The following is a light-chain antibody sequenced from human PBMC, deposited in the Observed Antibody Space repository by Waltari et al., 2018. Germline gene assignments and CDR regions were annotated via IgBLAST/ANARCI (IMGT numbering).Light chain of an antibody. J-gene: IGLJ1*01. Sequence: SYVLTQPPSVSVAPGKTASITCGGNNIGSKSVHWYQQKPGQAPVLVILHNADRPSGIPKQFSGSNSGDTATLTITRVEAGDEADYYCQVWDSDTDHFVFGTGTKINVL. CDR1: NIGSKS. CDR2: HNA. CDR3: QVWDSDTDHFV. V-gene: IGLV3-21*03.